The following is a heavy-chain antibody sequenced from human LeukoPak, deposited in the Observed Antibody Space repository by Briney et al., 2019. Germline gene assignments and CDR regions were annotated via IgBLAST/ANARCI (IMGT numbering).Heavy chain of an antibody. J-gene: IGHJ2*01. V-gene: IGHV3-7*01. CDR3: ARDRTYWYFDL. D-gene: IGHD3/OR15-3a*01. Sequence: GGSLRLSCPASGFTFSSYWMSWVRQAPGKGLEWVANIKQDGSEKYYVDSVKGRFTISRDNAKNSLYLQMNSLRAEDTAVYYCARDRTYWYFDLWGRGTLVTVSS. CDR1: GFTFSSYW. CDR2: IKQDGSEK.